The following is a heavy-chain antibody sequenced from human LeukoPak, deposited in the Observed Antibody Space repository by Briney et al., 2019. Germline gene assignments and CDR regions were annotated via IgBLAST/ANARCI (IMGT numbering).Heavy chain of an antibody. V-gene: IGHV1-18*01. D-gene: IGHD3-9*01. Sequence: GASVKVSCKASGYTFTSYGITWVRQAPGQGLEWMGWISAYNGNTNYAQKLQGRVTMTTDTSTSTAYMELRSLRSDDTAVYYCARAGYDILTGYFQLDYWGQGTLVTVSS. CDR2: ISAYNGNT. CDR1: GYTFTSYG. CDR3: ARAGYDILTGYFQLDY. J-gene: IGHJ4*02.